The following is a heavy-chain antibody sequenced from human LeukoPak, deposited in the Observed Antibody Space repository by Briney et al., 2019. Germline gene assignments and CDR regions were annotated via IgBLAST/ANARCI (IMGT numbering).Heavy chain of an antibody. D-gene: IGHD3-3*01. CDR1: GFTVGSNY. V-gene: IGHV3-53*05. J-gene: IGHJ6*02. CDR2: IYSGGST. Sequence: GGSLRLSCAASGFTVGSNYMSWVRQAPGKGLEWISVIYSGGSTYYADSVKGRFTISRGNSKNTLYLQMNSLRAEDTAVYYCARELTYYDFWSGYTSSYYYYGMDVWGQGTTVTVSS. CDR3: ARELTYYDFWSGYTSSYYYYGMDV.